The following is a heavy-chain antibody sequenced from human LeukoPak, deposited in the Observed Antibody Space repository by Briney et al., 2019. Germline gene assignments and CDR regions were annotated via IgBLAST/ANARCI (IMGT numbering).Heavy chain of an antibody. J-gene: IGHJ5*02. CDR1: GASISNGDYY. V-gene: IGHV4-30-4*08. CDR3: AKSPHPGVRYCSGGSCYSFDP. D-gene: IGHD2-15*01. CDR2: IHYSGST. Sequence: SETLSLTCTVSGASISNGDYYWSWIRQPPGKGLEWIGYIHYSGSTYYSPSLKSRLSISVDASNYQFSLQLSSVTAADTAVYYCAKSPHPGVRYCSGGSCYSFDPWGQGTLVTVSS.